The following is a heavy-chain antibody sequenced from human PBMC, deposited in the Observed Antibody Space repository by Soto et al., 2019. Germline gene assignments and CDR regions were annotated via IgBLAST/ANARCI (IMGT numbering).Heavy chain of an antibody. V-gene: IGHV1-46*01. CDR1: GDTFTNYY. CDR2: VNPSGGHT. D-gene: IGHD2-21*02. CDR3: ARGGHVVVVTAAFDY. Sequence: QVQLMQSGAEVKKPGASVKVSCKASGDTFTNYYIHWVRQAPGQGLEWMGTVNPSGGHTTYSQNCLGRVTMTRDTSTSTLYMELTSLTSDDTAVYYCARGGHVVVVTAAFDYWGQGTLVTVSS. J-gene: IGHJ4*02.